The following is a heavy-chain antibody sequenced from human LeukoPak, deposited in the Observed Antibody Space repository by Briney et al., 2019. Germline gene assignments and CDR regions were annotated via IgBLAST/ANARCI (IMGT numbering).Heavy chain of an antibody. CDR2: IFYSGST. Sequence: SETLSLTCTVSGGSIGSSSYYWGWIRQAPGKGLEWIGTIFYSGSTYYNPSRKSRVTISVDTSKSQFSLKLGSLTAADTAVYYCTIGSLQGQYFCRFYGMDVWGQGTTVTVSS. V-gene: IGHV4-39*01. CDR3: TIGSLQGQYFCRFYGMDV. J-gene: IGHJ6*02. D-gene: IGHD2/OR15-2a*01. CDR1: GGSIGSSSYY.